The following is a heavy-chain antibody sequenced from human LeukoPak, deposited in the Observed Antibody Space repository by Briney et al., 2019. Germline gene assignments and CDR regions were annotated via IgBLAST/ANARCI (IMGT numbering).Heavy chain of an antibody. CDR1: GFTFSSYA. D-gene: IGHD3-22*01. J-gene: IGHJ4*02. CDR2: ISYDGSNK. Sequence: PGRSLRLSCAASGFTFSSYAMHWVRQAPGKGLEWVAVISYDGSNKYYADSVRGRFTISRDNSKNTLYLQMNSLRAEDTAVYYCARAGYYYDSSGYYYSDYFDYWDQGTLVTVSS. V-gene: IGHV3-30-3*01. CDR3: ARAGYYYDSSGYYYSDYFDY.